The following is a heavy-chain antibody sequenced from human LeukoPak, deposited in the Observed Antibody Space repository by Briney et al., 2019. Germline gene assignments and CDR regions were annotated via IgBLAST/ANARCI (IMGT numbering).Heavy chain of an antibody. CDR2: IIPISGTA. D-gene: IGHD3-22*01. Sequence: EASVKVSFKASGGTFSSYAISWVRQAPGQGLEWMGGIIPISGTANYAQKFQGRVTITADESTSTAYMELSSLRSEDTAVYYCARLSYYDSSGYYGWFDPWGQGTLVTVSS. V-gene: IGHV1-69*13. CDR3: ARLSYYDSSGYYGWFDP. CDR1: GGTFSSYA. J-gene: IGHJ5*02.